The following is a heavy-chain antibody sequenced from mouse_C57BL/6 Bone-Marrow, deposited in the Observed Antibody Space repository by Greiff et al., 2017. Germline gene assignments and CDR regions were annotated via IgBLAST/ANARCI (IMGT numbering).Heavy chain of an antibody. V-gene: IGHV1-64*01. CDR1: GYTFTSYW. CDR2: IHPNSGST. Sequence: VQLQQSGAELVKPGASVKLSCKASGYTFTSYWMHWVKQRPGQGLEWIGMIHPNSGSTNYNEKFKSKATLTVDKSSSTAYMQLSSLTSEDSAVYYCAYSNYVGYWYFDVWGTGTTVTVSS. D-gene: IGHD2-5*01. J-gene: IGHJ1*03. CDR3: AYSNYVGYWYFDV.